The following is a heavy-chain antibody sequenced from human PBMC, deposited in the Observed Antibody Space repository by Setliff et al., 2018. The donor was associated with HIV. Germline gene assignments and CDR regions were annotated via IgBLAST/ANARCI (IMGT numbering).Heavy chain of an antibody. D-gene: IGHD1-26*01. J-gene: IGHJ2*01. CDR1: GFTFSKFW. CDR3: ARDPDTTSKVDL. V-gene: IGHV3-7*03. CDR2: INQDGSEK. Sequence: GGSLRLSCIASGFTFSKFWMRWVRQAPGKGLEWVANINQDGSEKKYVDSVKGRFTISRDNADNSLFLQMNSLNADDTAVYYCARDPDTTSKVDLWGRGTLVTVSS.